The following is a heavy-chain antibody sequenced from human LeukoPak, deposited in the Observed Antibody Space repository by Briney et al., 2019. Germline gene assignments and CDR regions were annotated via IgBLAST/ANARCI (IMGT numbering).Heavy chain of an antibody. Sequence: GGCLRLSCSASGFTFSRYAMHWVRQAPGKGLEYVSGINDNGGRTHYGDSVKGRFSISRDNSKNTLHLQMSTLRAEDTALYYCVKDVGGSYAFDYWGQGILVTVAS. CDR3: VKDVGGSYAFDY. J-gene: IGHJ4*02. CDR1: GFTFSRYA. CDR2: INDNGGRT. V-gene: IGHV3-64D*09. D-gene: IGHD1-26*01.